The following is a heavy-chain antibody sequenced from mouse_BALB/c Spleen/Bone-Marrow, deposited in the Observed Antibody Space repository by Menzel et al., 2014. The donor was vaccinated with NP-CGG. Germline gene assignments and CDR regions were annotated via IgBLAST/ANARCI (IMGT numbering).Heavy chain of an antibody. CDR2: IWAGGST. V-gene: IGHV2-9*02. J-gene: IGHJ3*01. D-gene: IGHD2-4*01. CDR1: GFSLTSYG. CDR3: ASPIYYDYPLFAY. Sequence: QVQLQQSGPGLVSPSQSLSIPCTVSGFSLTSYGLHWVRQPPGKGLEWLGVIWAGGSTNYNSALMSRLSISKDNSKSRVFLKMNSLQTDDTAMYYCASPIYYDYPLFAYWGQGTLVTVSA.